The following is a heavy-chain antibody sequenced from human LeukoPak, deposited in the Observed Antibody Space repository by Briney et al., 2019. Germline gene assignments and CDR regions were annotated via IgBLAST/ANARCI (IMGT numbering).Heavy chain of an antibody. J-gene: IGHJ5*02. CDR1: GFTFSNAW. D-gene: IGHD2-15*01. CDR2: IKSKTDGGTT. CDR3: TTDIPIVVVVAATPGWFDP. V-gene: IGHV3-15*01. Sequence: GGSLRLSCAASGFTFSNAWMSWVRQAPGKGLEWVARIKSKTDGGTTDYAAPGKGRFTISRDDSKNTLYLQMNSLKTEDTAVYYCTTDIPIVVVVAATPGWFDPWGQGTLVTVSS.